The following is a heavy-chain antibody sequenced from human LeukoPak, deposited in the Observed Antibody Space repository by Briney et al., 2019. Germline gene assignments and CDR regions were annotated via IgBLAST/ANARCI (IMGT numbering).Heavy chain of an antibody. J-gene: IGHJ4*02. D-gene: IGHD3-16*01. CDR2: MNPNSGNT. CDR1: GYTFTSYD. CDR3: ARGASGNGGLHYFDY. V-gene: IGHV1-8*01. Sequence: GASVKVSCKASGYTFTSYDINWVRQATGQGLEWMGWMNPNSGNTGYAQKFQGRVTMTRNTSISTAYMELSSLSSEDTAVYYCARGASGNGGLHYFDYWGQGTLVTVSS.